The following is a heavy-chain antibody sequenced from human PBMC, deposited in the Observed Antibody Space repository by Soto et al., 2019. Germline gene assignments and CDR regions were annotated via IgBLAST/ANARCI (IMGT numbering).Heavy chain of an antibody. D-gene: IGHD3-22*01. CDR2: IWYDGSNK. Sequence: GGSLRLSCAASGFTFSSYGMHWVRQAPGKGLEWVAVIWYDGSNKYYADSVKGRFTVSRDSSKNTLYLQMNSLRAEDTAVYYCARGYYDSSGLDACDIWGQGTMVTVSS. V-gene: IGHV3-33*01. CDR3: ARGYYDSSGLDACDI. CDR1: GFTFSSYG. J-gene: IGHJ3*02.